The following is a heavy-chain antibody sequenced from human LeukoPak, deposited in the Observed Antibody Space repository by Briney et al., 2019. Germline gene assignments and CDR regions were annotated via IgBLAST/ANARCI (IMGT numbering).Heavy chain of an antibody. CDR1: GFTFSSYA. CDR3: ARPLPHYYDSSGYSPLDY. D-gene: IGHD3-22*01. J-gene: IGHJ4*02. V-gene: IGHV3-23*01. Sequence: GGSLRLSCAASGFTFSSYAMSWVRQAPGKGLEWVSAISGSGGSTYYADSVKGRFTISRDNSKNTLYLQMNSLRAEDTAVYYCARPLPHYYDSSGYSPLDYWGQGTLVTVSS. CDR2: ISGSGGST.